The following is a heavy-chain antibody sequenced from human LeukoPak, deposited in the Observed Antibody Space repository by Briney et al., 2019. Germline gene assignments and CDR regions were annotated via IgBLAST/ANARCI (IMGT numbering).Heavy chain of an antibody. Sequence: GASVKVSCKVSGYTLIEISIYWVRQAPGKGLEWMGGMDPADGVTIYAQTSQRRVTMTENTSTGTAYRDLSSLTSENTAVYDCVTEYLGDWGQGTLVIVSS. CDR3: VTEYLGD. CDR1: GYTLIEIS. CDR2: MDPADGVT. J-gene: IGHJ4*02. V-gene: IGHV1-24*01.